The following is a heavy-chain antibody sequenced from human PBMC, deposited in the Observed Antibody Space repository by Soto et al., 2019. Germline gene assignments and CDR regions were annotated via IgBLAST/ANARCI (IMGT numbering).Heavy chain of an antibody. CDR2: IIPIFGTA. CDR1: GGTFSSYA. Sequence: GASVKVSCKASGGTFSSYAISWVRQAPGQGLEWMGGIIPIFGTANYAQKFQGRVTITADESTSTAYMELSSLRSEDTAVYYCARAKAGLRFPKLFDYWGQGTLVTVSS. V-gene: IGHV1-69*13. J-gene: IGHJ4*02. CDR3: ARAKAGLRFPKLFDY. D-gene: IGHD5-12*01.